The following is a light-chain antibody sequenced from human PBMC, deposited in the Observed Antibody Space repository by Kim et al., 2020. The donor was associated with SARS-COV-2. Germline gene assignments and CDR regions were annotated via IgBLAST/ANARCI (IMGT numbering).Light chain of an antibody. CDR2: AAS. V-gene: IGKV1-17*01. CDR3: LQHTDFPWT. Sequence: GSVGDRVSITCRASQDIRNDLGWYQQKPGESPKRLIYAASNLQSGVPSRFSGSGSGTEFTLTISSLQPEDYATYYCLQHTDFPWTFGQGTKVDIK. J-gene: IGKJ1*01. CDR1: QDIRND.